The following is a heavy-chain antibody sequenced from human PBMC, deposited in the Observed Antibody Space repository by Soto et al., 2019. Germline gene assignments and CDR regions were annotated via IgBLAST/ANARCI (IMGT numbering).Heavy chain of an antibody. CDR1: GYSFTSYG. Sequence: ASVKVSCEACGYSFTSYGISWVRQAPRQGLEWMGWISAYNGNTNYAQKLQGRVTMTTDTSTSTAYMELRSLRSDDTAVYYCARAVGSIFDILTGNDYWGQGTLVTVSS. D-gene: IGHD3-9*01. CDR2: ISAYNGNT. J-gene: IGHJ4*02. CDR3: ARAVGSIFDILTGNDY. V-gene: IGHV1-18*01.